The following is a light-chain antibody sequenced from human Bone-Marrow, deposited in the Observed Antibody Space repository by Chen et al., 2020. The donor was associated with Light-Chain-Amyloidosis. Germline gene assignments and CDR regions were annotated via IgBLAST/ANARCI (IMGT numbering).Light chain of an antibody. CDR1: DLPTKY. V-gene: IGLV3-25*03. CDR2: RDT. J-gene: IGLJ2*01. CDR3: QSADSSGTYEVI. Sequence: SYKLTHTPSLSVSPGQTARITCSGDDLPTKYAYWYQQKPGQAPVLVIHRDTERPSGISERFSGSSSGTTATLTISGVQAEDEADYHCQSADSSGTYEVIFGGGTKLTVL.